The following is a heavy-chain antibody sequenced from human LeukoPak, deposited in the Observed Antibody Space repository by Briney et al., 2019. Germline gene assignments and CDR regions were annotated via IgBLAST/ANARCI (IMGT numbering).Heavy chain of an antibody. J-gene: IGHJ4*02. CDR3: ASVLGSPSYFDD. CDR2: TYRGGTT. D-gene: IGHD3-16*01. V-gene: IGHV3-66*01. CDR1: GFTFSTYW. Sequence: GGSLRLSCGASGFTFSTYWMSWVRQAPGKGLEWVSVTYRGGTTDYADFVKDRFSSYRDTSKNTLDLQMNSLRDEDTAVYYCASVLGSPSYFDDWGQGTLVTVSP.